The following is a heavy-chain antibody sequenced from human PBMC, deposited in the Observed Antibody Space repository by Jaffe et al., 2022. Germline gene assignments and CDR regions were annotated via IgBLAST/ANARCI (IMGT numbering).Heavy chain of an antibody. CDR2: INPSGGST. CDR1: GYTFTSYY. V-gene: IGHV1-46*01. D-gene: IGHD4-17*01. J-gene: IGHJ4*02. Sequence: QVQLVQSGAEVKKPGASVKVSCKASGYTFTSYYMHWVRQAPGQGLEWMGIINPSGGSTSYAQKFQGRVTMTRDTSTSTVYMELSSLRSEDTAVYYCARDDLDYGDYDRESLGVLLDYWGQGTLVTVSS. CDR3: ARDDLDYGDYDRESLGVLLDY.